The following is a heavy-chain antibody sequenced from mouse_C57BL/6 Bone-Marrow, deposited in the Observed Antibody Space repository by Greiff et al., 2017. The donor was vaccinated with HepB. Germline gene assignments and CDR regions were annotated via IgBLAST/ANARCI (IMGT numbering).Heavy chain of an antibody. CDR1: GFTFSSYA. CDR3: ARVVTTRAWFAY. Sequence: EVMLVESGGGLVKPGGSLKLSCAASGFTFSSYAMSWVRQTPEKRLEWVATISDGGSYTYYPDNVKGRFTISRDNAKNNLYLQMSHLKSEDTAMYYCARVVTTRAWFAYWGQGTLVTVSA. D-gene: IGHD2-2*01. J-gene: IGHJ3*01. V-gene: IGHV5-4*03. CDR2: ISDGGSYT.